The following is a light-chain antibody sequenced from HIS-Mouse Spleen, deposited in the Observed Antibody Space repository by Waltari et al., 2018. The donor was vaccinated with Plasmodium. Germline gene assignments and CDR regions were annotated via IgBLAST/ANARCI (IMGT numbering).Light chain of an antibody. CDR2: ELS. Sequence: QSALTQPPSAPGPPGPSAPTPCTGTSSGVGRYNYSPRYQQPPGKAPKLMLYELSKRPSGVPDRFSGSKSGNTASLTVSGLQAEDEADYYCSSYAGSNNLVFGGGTKLTVL. CDR3: SSYAGSNNLV. V-gene: IGLV2-8*01. J-gene: IGLJ2*01. CDR1: SSGVGRYNY.